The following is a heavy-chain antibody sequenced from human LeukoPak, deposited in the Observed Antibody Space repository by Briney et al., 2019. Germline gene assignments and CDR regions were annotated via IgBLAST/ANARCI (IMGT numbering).Heavy chain of an antibody. CDR3: AIMTTVVTNFDY. CDR2: ISGSGGST. D-gene: IGHD4-23*01. J-gene: IGHJ4*02. CDR1: GFTFSSYA. V-gene: IGHV3-23*01. Sequence: GGSLRLSCAASGFTFSSYAMSWVRQAPGKGLEWVSAISGSGGSTYYADSVKGRFTISRDNSKNTLYLQMNSLRAEDTALYYCAIMTTVVTNFDYWGQGTLVTVSS.